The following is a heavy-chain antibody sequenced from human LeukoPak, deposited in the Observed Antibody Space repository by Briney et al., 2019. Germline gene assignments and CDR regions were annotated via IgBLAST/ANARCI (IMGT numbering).Heavy chain of an antibody. V-gene: IGHV4-39*01. D-gene: IGHD2-8*02. J-gene: IGHJ2*01. CDR3: ARPDFTGYFDL. CDR1: GGSISSSSYY. CDR2: IYYSGST. Sequence: KPSETLSLTCTVSGGSISSSSYYWGWIRQTPGKGLEWIGSIYYSGSTYYNPSLKSRVTISVDTSKNQFSLKLSSVTAADTAVYYYARPDFTGYFDLWGRGTLVTVSS.